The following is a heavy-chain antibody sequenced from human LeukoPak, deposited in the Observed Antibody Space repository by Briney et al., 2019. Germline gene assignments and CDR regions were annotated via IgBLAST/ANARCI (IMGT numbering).Heavy chain of an antibody. Sequence: PSETLSLTCTVSGYSISSDYYWGWIRQPPGKGLEWIGYIYYSGSTNYNPSLKSRVTISVDTSKNQFSLKLSSVTAADTAVYYCARGGGYSYFDYWGQGTLVTVSS. J-gene: IGHJ4*02. CDR2: IYYSGST. CDR1: GYSISSDYY. V-gene: IGHV4-61*01. CDR3: ARGGGYSYFDY. D-gene: IGHD5-18*01.